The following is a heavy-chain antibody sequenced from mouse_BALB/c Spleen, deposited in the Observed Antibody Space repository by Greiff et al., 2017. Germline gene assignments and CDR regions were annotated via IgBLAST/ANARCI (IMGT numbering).Heavy chain of an antibody. Sequence: EVQLVESGGGLVKPGGSLKLSCAASGFTFSDYYMYWVRQTPEKRLEWVATISDGGSYTYYPDSVKGRFTISRDNAKNNLYLQMSSLKSEDTAMYYCARGGDYDGYCGWGQGTSVTVSS. D-gene: IGHD2-3*01. CDR2: ISDGGSYT. CDR3: ARGGDYDGYCG. CDR1: GFTFSDYY. V-gene: IGHV5-4*02. J-gene: IGHJ4*01.